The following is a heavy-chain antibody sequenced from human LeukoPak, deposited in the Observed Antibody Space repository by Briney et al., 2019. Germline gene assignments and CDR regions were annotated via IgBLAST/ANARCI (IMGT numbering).Heavy chain of an antibody. V-gene: IGHV3-53*01. Sequence: GGSLRLSCAASGFTVSSNYMSWVRQAPGKGLEWVSLIYSGGSTYYADSVKGRFTISRDNSRNTLYLQMNSLRAEDTAVYYCARDLLRGPNGGYWGQGTLVTVSS. J-gene: IGHJ4*02. CDR3: ARDLLRGPNGGY. CDR2: IYSGGST. CDR1: GFTVSSNY. D-gene: IGHD2-8*01.